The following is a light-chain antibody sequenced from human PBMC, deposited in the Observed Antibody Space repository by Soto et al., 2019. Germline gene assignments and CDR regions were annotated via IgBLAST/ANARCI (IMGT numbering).Light chain of an antibody. CDR3: QSYDSSLSGYV. J-gene: IGLJ1*01. CDR1: SSNIGAGYD. CDR2: GNT. Sequence: VLTQPPSVSGAPGQRVTISCTGSSSNIGAGYDVHWYQQLPGTAPKLLIYGNTHRPSGVPDRFSGSKSGTSASLAITGLQAEDEADYYCQSYDSSLSGYVFGTGTKVTV. V-gene: IGLV1-40*01.